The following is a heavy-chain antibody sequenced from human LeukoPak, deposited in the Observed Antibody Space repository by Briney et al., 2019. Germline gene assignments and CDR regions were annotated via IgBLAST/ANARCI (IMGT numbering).Heavy chain of an antibody. V-gene: IGHV3-23*01. Sequence: ETLSLTCTVSGGSISSRSYYWGWIRQAPGKGLEWVSAISGSGGSTYYADSVKGRFTISRDNSKNTLYLQMNSLRAEDTAVYYCAGGYSYIWGQGTLVTVSS. CDR3: AGGYSYI. J-gene: IGHJ4*02. D-gene: IGHD5-18*01. CDR1: GGSISSRSYY. CDR2: ISGSGGST.